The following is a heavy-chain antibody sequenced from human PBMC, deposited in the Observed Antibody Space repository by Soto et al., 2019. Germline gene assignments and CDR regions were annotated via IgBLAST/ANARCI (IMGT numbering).Heavy chain of an antibody. D-gene: IGHD6-19*01. V-gene: IGHV3-15*07. CDR2: IKSKTDGGTT. Sequence: GGSLRLSCAASGFTFSNAWMNWVRQAPGKGLEWVGRIKSKTDGGTTDYAAPVKGRFTISTDSAKNSLYLQMNSLRADDTAIYYCARVPSSGWPYFFDYWGLGT. J-gene: IGHJ4*02. CDR1: GFTFSNAW. CDR3: ARVPSSGWPYFFDY.